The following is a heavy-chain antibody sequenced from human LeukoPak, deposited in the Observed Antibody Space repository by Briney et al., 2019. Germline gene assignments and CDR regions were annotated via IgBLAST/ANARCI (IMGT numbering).Heavy chain of an antibody. D-gene: IGHD3-22*01. CDR2: ISGIGGST. Sequence: SGGSLRLSCAASGFTFSSYAMTWVRQPPGKGLEWVSAISGIGGSTYYADSVKGRFTISRDNSKNTLYLQMNSLRAEDTAVYYCAKDFERNGGMIVVANDYWGQGTLVTVSS. CDR3: AKDFERNGGMIVVANDY. V-gene: IGHV3-23*01. CDR1: GFTFSSYA. J-gene: IGHJ4*02.